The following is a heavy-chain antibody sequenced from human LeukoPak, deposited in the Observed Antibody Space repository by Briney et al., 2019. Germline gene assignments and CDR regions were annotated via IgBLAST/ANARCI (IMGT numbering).Heavy chain of an antibody. CDR1: GGSMSVYY. J-gene: IGHJ4*02. Sequence: SETLSLSCTVSGGSMSVYYWNWVRQSAGKGLEWIGRMHSSGSTNYNPSLKSRVTMSIDTSEKQFSLKLRSVTAADTALYFCARDYSDGTGYYYPSFDYWGQGVLVTASS. CDR2: MHSSGST. D-gene: IGHD3-22*01. CDR3: ARDYSDGTGYYYPSFDY. V-gene: IGHV4-4*07.